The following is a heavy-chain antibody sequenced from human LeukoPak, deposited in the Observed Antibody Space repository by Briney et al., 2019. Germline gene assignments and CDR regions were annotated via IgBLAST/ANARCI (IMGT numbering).Heavy chain of an antibody. V-gene: IGHV4-39*01. Sequence: SETLSLTCTVSGGSISTTTYYWDWIRQPPGKGLEYVGSIYYSGSTYYTPSLKSRVTISIDTAKNQFSLKLISVTAADTAVYYCARGGSSGYSWRYYYYMDVWGKGTTVTVSS. J-gene: IGHJ6*03. CDR3: ARGGSSGYSWRYYYYMDV. CDR2: IYYSGST. CDR1: GGSISTTTYY. D-gene: IGHD3-22*01.